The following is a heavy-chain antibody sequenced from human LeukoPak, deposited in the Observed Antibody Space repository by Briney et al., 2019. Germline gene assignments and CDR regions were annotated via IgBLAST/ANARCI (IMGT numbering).Heavy chain of an antibody. CDR3: ARGPTVEYDILTGYYRFDY. CDR2: IYYSGST. V-gene: IGHV4-39*01. J-gene: IGHJ4*02. Sequence: SETLSLTCIVSGGSISSGTYYWGWIRQPPGKGLEWIGSIYYSGSTYYNPSLKSRVTISVDTSKNQFSLKLNSVTAADTAVYYCARGPTVEYDILTGYYRFDYWGQGTLVTVSS. D-gene: IGHD3-9*01. CDR1: GGSISSGTYY.